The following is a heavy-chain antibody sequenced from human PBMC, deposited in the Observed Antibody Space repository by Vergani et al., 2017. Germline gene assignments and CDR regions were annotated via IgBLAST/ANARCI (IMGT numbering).Heavy chain of an antibody. CDR3: ARVDTQVPATSHFYYMDV. CDR2: IFYSGTT. D-gene: IGHD6-25*01. CDR1: GGSISSGDHC. V-gene: IGHV4-31*11. Sequence: QVKLQESGPGVVKPSQTLSLTCAVSGGSISSGDHCWTWIRQRPGKGLEWIGYIFYSGTTYDNPYLRSRLIISVDTSQNQFSLKLRSVTAADTAVYYCARVDTQVPATSHFYYMDVWGKGTTVVVSS. J-gene: IGHJ6*03.